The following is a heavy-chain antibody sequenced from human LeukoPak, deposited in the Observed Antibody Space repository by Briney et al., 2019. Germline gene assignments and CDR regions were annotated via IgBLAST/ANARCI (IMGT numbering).Heavy chain of an antibody. CDR2: ISSSSSYI. Sequence: GGSLRLSCAASGFTFSSYSMNWVRQAPGKGLEWVSSISSSSSYIYYAASVKGRFTISRDNAKNSLYLQMNSLRAEDTAVYYCAREYYDILTGYRTDAFDIWGQGTMVTVSS. J-gene: IGHJ3*02. CDR3: AREYYDILTGYRTDAFDI. D-gene: IGHD3-9*01. V-gene: IGHV3-21*01. CDR1: GFTFSSYS.